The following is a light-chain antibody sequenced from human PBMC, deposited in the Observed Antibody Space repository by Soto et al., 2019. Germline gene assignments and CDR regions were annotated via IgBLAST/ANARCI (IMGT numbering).Light chain of an antibody. CDR2: GAS. J-gene: IGKJ2*01. Sequence: EIQMTQSPSSLSASLGDRVTITCQASQDINDYSNWYQQKPGKAPRLLIYGASVFEVGVPSRFSGSGSGTHFTLTISGLQPEDVATYYCQQYDSLPYTFGQGTRLEIK. CDR1: QDINDY. CDR3: QQYDSLPYT. V-gene: IGKV1-33*01.